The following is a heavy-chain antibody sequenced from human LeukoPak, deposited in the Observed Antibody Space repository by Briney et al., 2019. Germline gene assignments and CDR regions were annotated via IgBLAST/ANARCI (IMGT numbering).Heavy chain of an antibody. D-gene: IGHD3-3*01. V-gene: IGHV3-7*01. CDR1: GFTFSSYW. CDR3: ARHLLRTIFGVVIKAYYYYYGMDV. CDR2: IKQDGSEK. J-gene: IGHJ6*02. Sequence: QAGGSLRLSCAASGFTFSSYWMSWVRQAPGKGLEWVANIKQDGSEKYYVDSVKGRFTISRDNAKNSLYLQMNSLRAEDTAVYYCARHLLRTIFGVVIKAYYYYYGMDVWGQGTTVTVSS.